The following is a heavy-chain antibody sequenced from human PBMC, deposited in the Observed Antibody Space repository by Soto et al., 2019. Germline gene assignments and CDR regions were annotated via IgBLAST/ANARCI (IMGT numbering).Heavy chain of an antibody. D-gene: IGHD2-21*02. CDR3: AREYGGNSYFDY. Sequence: GGSVRLSCAASGFTFSSYGMHWVRQAPGKGLEWVAVIWYDGSNKYYADSVKGRFTISRDNSKNTLYLQMNSLRAEDTAVYYCAREYGGNSYFDYWGQGTLVTVSS. J-gene: IGHJ4*02. CDR2: IWYDGSNK. V-gene: IGHV3-33*01. CDR1: GFTFSSYG.